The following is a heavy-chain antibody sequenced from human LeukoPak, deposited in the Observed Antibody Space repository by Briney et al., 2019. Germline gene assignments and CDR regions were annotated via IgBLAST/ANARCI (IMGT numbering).Heavy chain of an antibody. J-gene: IGHJ4*02. CDR3: AKAHYDFWSGYWVFDY. D-gene: IGHD3-3*01. Sequence: GGSLRLSCAASGLTFSSYAMSWVRQAPGKGLEWVSAISGSGGSTYYADSVKGRFTISRDNSKNTLYLQMNSLRAEDTAVYYCAKAHYDFWSGYWVFDYWGQGTLVTVSS. CDR1: GLTFSSYA. V-gene: IGHV3-23*01. CDR2: ISGSGGST.